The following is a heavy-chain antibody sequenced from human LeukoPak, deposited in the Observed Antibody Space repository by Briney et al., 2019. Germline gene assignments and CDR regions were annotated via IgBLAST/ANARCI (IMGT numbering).Heavy chain of an antibody. J-gene: IGHJ4*02. CDR1: GYTFTSYD. CDR2: MNPNSGNT. V-gene: IGHV1-8*01. CDR3: ALFGIAAAGTEPPDY. D-gene: IGHD6-13*01. Sequence: ASVKVSCKASGYTFTSYDINWVRQATGQGLEWMGWMNPNSGNTGYAQKFQGRVTMTRNTSISTAYMELSRLRSDDTAVYYCALFGIAAAGTEPPDYWGQGTLVTVSS.